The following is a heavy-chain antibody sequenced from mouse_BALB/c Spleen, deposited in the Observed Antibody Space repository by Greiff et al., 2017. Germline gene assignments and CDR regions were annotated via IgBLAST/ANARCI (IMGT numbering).Heavy chain of an antibody. CDR3: AIDQAYYRYSFAY. D-gene: IGHD2-14*01. CDR2: ISYDGSN. Sequence: DVHLVESGPGLVTPSQSLSLTCSVTGYSIPSGYYWNWLRQFPGNKLEWMGYISYDGSNNYTPSLKNRISITRDTSKNQFFLKLNSVTTEDTATYYCAIDQAYYRYSFAYWGQGTLVTVSA. CDR1: GYSIPSGYY. V-gene: IGHV3-6*02. J-gene: IGHJ3*01.